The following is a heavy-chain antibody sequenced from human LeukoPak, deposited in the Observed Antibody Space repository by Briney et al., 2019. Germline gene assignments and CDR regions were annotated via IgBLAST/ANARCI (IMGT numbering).Heavy chain of an antibody. J-gene: IGHJ5*02. CDR3: ARGPAGTSGWYNRRNWFDP. Sequence: GASVKVSCKASGYTFTSYDINWVRQATGQGLEWMGWMNPNSGNTGYAQKFQGRVTMTRNTSISTAYMELSSLRSEDTAVYYCARGPAGTSGWYNRRNWFDPWGQGTLVTVSS. CDR2: MNPNSGNT. V-gene: IGHV1-8*01. D-gene: IGHD6-19*01. CDR1: GYTFTSYD.